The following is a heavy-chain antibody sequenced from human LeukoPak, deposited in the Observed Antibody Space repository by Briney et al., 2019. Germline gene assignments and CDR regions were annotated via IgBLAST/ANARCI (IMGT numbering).Heavy chain of an antibody. V-gene: IGHV3-9*01. CDR1: GFTFHDYA. CDR3: AKGYHEDYYYYGLDV. J-gene: IGHJ6*02. D-gene: IGHD1-14*01. Sequence: GGSLRLSCVAPGFTFHDYAMHWVRQAPGKGLEWVSVITWNSGTIDYADSVKGRFTISRDNAENSLDLQMNSLRPEDTALYYCAKGYHEDYYYYGLDVWGQGTTVTVSS. CDR2: ITWNSGTI.